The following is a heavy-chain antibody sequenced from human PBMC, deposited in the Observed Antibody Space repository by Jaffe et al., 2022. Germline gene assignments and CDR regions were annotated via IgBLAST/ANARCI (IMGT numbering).Heavy chain of an antibody. J-gene: IGHJ4*02. CDR1: GFSLSSGGVG. D-gene: IGHD6-13*01. CDR3: ARRLDTSSWYPS. CDR2: IYWNDDK. Sequence: QITLKESGPTLVKPTQTLTLTCTFSGFSLSSGGVGVAWIRQPPGKALEWLALIYWNDDKRYSPSLKSRLTITKDTSKNQVVLTMTNMDPADTATYYCARRLDTSSWYPSWGQGTLVIVSS. V-gene: IGHV2-5*01.